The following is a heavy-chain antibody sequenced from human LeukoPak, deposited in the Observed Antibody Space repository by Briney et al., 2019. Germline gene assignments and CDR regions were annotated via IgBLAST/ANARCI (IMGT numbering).Heavy chain of an antibody. J-gene: IGHJ2*01. CDR3: AKLGTYWYFDV. Sequence: GGSLSLSCASSGFAFNLYGMAWVRQAPGKGLGRVSGISGSAVGTYYADSVKGRFTISRDNPKNVLFLQMNNLRVEDTAVYFCAKLGTYWYFDVWGRGTLVTVSS. V-gene: IGHV3-23*01. D-gene: IGHD3-16*01. CDR1: GFAFNLYG. CDR2: ISGSAVGT.